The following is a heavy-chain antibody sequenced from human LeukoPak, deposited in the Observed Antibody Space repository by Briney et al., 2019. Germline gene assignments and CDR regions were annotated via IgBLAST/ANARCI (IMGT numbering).Heavy chain of an antibody. Sequence: GGSLRLSCAASGFTFGNAWMSWVRQAPGKGLEWVGRIKSKTDGGTTDYAAPVKGRFTISRDDSKNTLYLQMNSLKTEDTAVYYCTTVRRYCSGGSCYSNYWGQGTLVTVSS. CDR3: TTVRRYCSGGSCYSNY. V-gene: IGHV3-15*01. CDR1: GFTFGNAW. CDR2: IKSKTDGGTT. J-gene: IGHJ4*02. D-gene: IGHD2-15*01.